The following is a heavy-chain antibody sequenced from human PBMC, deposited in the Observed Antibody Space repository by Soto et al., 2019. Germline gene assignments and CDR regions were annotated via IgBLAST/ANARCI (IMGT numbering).Heavy chain of an antibody. J-gene: IGHJ6*02. CDR1: GGSIRSYY. CDR2: LYTSGAT. Sequence: LSLTCTVSGGSIRSYYWSWIRQPAGKGLEWIGRLYTSGATKYNPSLKSRLTMSVDTSKNQFSLRLNAVTAADTAVYFCARDCSGGSCYYYYGMDIWGQGTTVTVSS. D-gene: IGHD2-15*01. V-gene: IGHV4-4*07. CDR3: ARDCSGGSCYYYYGMDI.